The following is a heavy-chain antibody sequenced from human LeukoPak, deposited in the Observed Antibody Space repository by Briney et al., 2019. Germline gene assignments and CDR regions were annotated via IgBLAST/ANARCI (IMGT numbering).Heavy chain of an antibody. CDR2: ISWNSGSI. J-gene: IGHJ4*02. Sequence: PGGSLRLSCAASGFTFDDYAMHWVRQAPGKGLEWVSGISWNSGSIGYADSVKGRFTISRDNAKNSLYLQMNSLRAEDTAVYYCARGKQQLDYWGQGTLVTVSS. CDR3: ARGKQQLDY. CDR1: GFTFDDYA. V-gene: IGHV3-9*01. D-gene: IGHD6-13*01.